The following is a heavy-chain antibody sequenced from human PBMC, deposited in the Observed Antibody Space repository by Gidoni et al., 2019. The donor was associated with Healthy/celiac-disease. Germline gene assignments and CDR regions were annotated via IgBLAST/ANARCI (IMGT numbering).Heavy chain of an antibody. Sequence: QVQLQESGPGLVKPSATLSLTCTVSGGSVSRGSYYWSWIRQPPGKGLEWIGYIYYSGSTNYNPSLKSRVTISVDTSKNQFSLKLSSVTAADTAVYYCARTGDFGVVIGAFDIWGQGTMVTVSS. D-gene: IGHD3-3*01. CDR3: ARTGDFGVVIGAFDI. CDR2: IYYSGST. J-gene: IGHJ3*02. CDR1: GGSVSRGSYY. V-gene: IGHV4-61*01.